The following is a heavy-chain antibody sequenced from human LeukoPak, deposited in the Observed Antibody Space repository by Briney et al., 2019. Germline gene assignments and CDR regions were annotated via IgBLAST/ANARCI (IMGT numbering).Heavy chain of an antibody. J-gene: IGHJ4*02. V-gene: IGHV3-30*02. D-gene: IGHD6-13*01. Sequence: PGGSLRLSCAASGFTFSSYGMHWVRQAPGKGLEWVAFIRYDGSNKYYADSVKGRFTISRDNSKNTLYLQMNSLRAEDTAVYYCAKEEDSSSWSGYFDYWGQGTLVAVSS. CDR1: GFTFSSYG. CDR3: AKEEDSSSWSGYFDY. CDR2: IRYDGSNK.